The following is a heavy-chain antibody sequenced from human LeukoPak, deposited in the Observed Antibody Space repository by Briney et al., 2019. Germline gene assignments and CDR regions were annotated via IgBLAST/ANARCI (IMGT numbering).Heavy chain of an antibody. Sequence: PSETLSLTCTVSGGSISSYYWSWIRQPPGKGMEWIGYIYYSGSTNYNPSLKSRVTISVDTSKNQFSLKLSSVTAADTAVYYCARQTGSGLFILPGGQGTLVTVSS. V-gene: IGHV4-59*08. CDR1: GGSISSYY. CDR2: IYYSGST. CDR3: ARQTGSGLFILP. D-gene: IGHD3/OR15-3a*01. J-gene: IGHJ4*02.